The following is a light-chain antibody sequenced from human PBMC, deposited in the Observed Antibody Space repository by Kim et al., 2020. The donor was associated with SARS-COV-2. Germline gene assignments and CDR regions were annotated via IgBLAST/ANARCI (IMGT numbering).Light chain of an antibody. CDR3: QQYNNWPPWT. CDR1: QSVSSN. CDR2: GAA. Sequence: SPGEKATHSGRARQSVSSNLACYQQKPRQAPRLLIYGAATRATGIPPRCSGSGSGTEFTLTISSLQSEDFAVYYCQQYNNWPPWTFGQGTKVDIK. J-gene: IGKJ1*01. V-gene: IGKV3-15*01.